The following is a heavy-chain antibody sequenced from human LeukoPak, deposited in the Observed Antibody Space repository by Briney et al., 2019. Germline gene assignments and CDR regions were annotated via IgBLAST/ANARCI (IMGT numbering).Heavy chain of an antibody. CDR1: GGSISSSSYY. J-gene: IGHJ2*01. CDR2: IYYSGST. V-gene: IGHV4-39*07. CDR3: ARGVMVRGVIISWYFDL. Sequence: PSETLSLTCTVSGGSISSSSYYWGWIRQPPGKGLEWIGSIYYSGSTYYNPSLKSRVTISVDTSKNQFSLKLSSVTAADTAVYYCARGVMVRGVIISWYFDLWGRGTLVTVSS. D-gene: IGHD3-10*01.